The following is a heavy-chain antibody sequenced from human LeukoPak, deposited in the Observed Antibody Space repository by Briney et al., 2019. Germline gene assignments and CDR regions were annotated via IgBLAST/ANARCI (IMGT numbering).Heavy chain of an antibody. CDR1: DYSISSGYGYY. CDR3: ARGGLVYGESEVYLTYMDV. V-gene: IGHV4-61*02. D-gene: IGHD2-8*01. J-gene: IGHJ6*03. CDR2: IYTSGST. Sequence: SETLSLTCTVSDYSISSGYGYYWSWIRQPAGKGLECIGRIYTSGSTNYNPSLKSRVTISVDTSKNQFSLKLSSVTAADTAVYYCARGGLVYGESEVYLTYMDVWGKGTTVTISS.